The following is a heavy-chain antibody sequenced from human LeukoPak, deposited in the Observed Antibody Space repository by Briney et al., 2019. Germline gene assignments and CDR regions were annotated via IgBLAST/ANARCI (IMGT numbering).Heavy chain of an antibody. CDR3: AKGGGYCGGDCYSAKTHFDY. J-gene: IGHJ4*02. Sequence: RGSLRLSCAASGFTFSNYAMNWVRQAPGKGLEWVSAISGSGGSTYYADSVKGRFTISRDNSNNTLHMQMNSLRAEDTAVYYCAKGGGYCGGDCYSAKTHFDYWGQGTLVTVSS. CDR1: GFTFSNYA. V-gene: IGHV3-23*01. D-gene: IGHD2-21*02. CDR2: ISGSGGST.